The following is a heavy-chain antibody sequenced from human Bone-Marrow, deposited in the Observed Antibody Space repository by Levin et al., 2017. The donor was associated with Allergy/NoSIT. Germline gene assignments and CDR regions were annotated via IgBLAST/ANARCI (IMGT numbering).Heavy chain of an antibody. D-gene: IGHD3-10*01. CDR3: ARGDYYGSGSYVNFDY. V-gene: IGHV1-69*01. CDR2: IIPIFGTA. CDR1: GGTFSSYA. Sequence: KISCKASGGTFSSYAISWVRQAPGQGLEWMGGIIPIFGTANYAQKFQGRVTITADESTSTAYMELSSLRSEDTAVYYCARGDYYGSGSYVNFDYWGQGTLVTVSS. J-gene: IGHJ4*02.